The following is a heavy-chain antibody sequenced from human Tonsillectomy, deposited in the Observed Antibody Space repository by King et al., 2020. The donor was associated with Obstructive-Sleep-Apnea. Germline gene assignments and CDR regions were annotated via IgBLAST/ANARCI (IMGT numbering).Heavy chain of an antibody. J-gene: IGHJ4*02. CDR3: ARAGNVATVDY. D-gene: IGHD5-12*01. CDR2: INEQGSEK. V-gene: IGHV3-7*03. Sequence: VQLVESGGGLVQPGGSLRLSCTASGFTFSYYWMSWVRQAPGKGLEWVANINEQGSEKFCVDSLEGRFTISRDNARNSLFLQLNSLGGDDTAVYYCARAGNVATVDYWGQGTLVTVSS. CDR1: GFTFSYYW.